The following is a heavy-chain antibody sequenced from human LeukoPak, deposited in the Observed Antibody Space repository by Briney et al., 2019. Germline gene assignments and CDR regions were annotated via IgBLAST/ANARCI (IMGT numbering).Heavy chain of an antibody. D-gene: IGHD3-3*01. V-gene: IGHV3-7*01. J-gene: IGHJ4*02. Sequence: PGGSLRLSCAASGFTFSSYWMSRVRQAPGKGLEGVANIKQDGSEKYYVDSVKGRFTISRDNAKNSLYLQMNSLRAEDTAVYYCASYRLRFLEWLSLPFDYWGQGTLVTVSS. CDR2: IKQDGSEK. CDR3: ASYRLRFLEWLSLPFDY. CDR1: GFTFSSYW.